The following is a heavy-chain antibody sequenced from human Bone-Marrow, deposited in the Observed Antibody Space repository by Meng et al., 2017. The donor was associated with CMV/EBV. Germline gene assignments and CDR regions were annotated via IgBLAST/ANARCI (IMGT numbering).Heavy chain of an antibody. D-gene: IGHD2-2*01. CDR2: ISYDGSNK. Sequence: GESLKISCAASGFTFSSYAMHWVRQAPGQGLEWVAVISYDGSNKYYADSVKGRFTISRDNSKNTLYLQMNSLRAEDTAVFYCARELVIPTNDASRHYGMGVWGQGTTVTVSS. CDR1: GFTFSSYA. V-gene: IGHV3-30-3*01. J-gene: IGHJ6*02. CDR3: ARELVIPTNDASRHYGMGV.